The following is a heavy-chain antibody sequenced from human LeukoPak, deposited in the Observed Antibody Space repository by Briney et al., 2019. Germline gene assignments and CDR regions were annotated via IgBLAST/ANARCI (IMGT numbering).Heavy chain of an antibody. CDR2: ISSGSIYI. J-gene: IGHJ5*02. D-gene: IGHD6-13*01. V-gene: IGHV3-21*01. CDR1: GFTFSNYW. Sequence: PGGSLRLSCGASGFTFSNYWMSWIRQAPGQGLEWVSSISSGSIYIYYADSVKGRFTISRDNAKNSLYLHMNSLRAEDTAVYYCAKSSTWDWFDPWGQGTQVTVSS. CDR3: AKSSTWDWFDP.